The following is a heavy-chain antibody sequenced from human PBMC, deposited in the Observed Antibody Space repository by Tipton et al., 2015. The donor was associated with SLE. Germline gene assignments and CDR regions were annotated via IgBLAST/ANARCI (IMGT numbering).Heavy chain of an antibody. V-gene: IGHV4-59*01. J-gene: IGHJ4*02. CDR2: TYDGGSA. Sequence: TLSLTCAVYGGSFSGYYWSWIRQPPGKGLEWIGYTYDGGSANYNPSLKSRVSLSIYTSKNQFSLRLSSVTAADTAVYYCARTSGSHGNYYFDSWGQGTLVTVSS. CDR1: GGSFSGYY. CDR3: ARTSGSHGNYYFDS. D-gene: IGHD1-26*01.